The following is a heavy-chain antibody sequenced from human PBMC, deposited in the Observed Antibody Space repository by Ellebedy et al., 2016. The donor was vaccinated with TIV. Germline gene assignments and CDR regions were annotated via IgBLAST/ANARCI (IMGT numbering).Heavy chain of an antibody. D-gene: IGHD2-8*01. CDR2: ISDSGGNT. CDR1: GFTFSSYA. V-gene: IGHV3-23*01. J-gene: IGHJ4*02. Sequence: GESLKISCVASGFTFSSYAMCWVRQAPGKGLEWVSTISDSGGNTHFPDSVKGRFTISRDNSRNTVYLQMNSLRAEDTAVYYCTTRRTTTNEDWGQGTLVIVSS. CDR3: TTRRTTTNED.